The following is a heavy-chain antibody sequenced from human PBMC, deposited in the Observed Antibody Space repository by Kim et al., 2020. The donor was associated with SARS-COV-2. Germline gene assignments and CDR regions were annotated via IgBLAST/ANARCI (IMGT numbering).Heavy chain of an antibody. Sequence: GGSLRLSCAASGFTFSSYGMHWVRQAPGKGLEWVAVISYDGSNKYYADSVKGRFTISRDNSKNTLYLQMNSLRAEDTAVYYCAKDLSTSRWFGEFSPNYYYGMDVWGQGTTVTVSS. CDR3: AKDLSTSRWFGEFSPNYYYGMDV. CDR2: ISYDGSNK. D-gene: IGHD3-10*01. CDR1: GFTFSSYG. J-gene: IGHJ6*02. V-gene: IGHV3-30*18.